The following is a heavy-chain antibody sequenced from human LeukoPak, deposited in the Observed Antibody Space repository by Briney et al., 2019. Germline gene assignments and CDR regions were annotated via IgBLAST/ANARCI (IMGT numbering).Heavy chain of an antibody. CDR3: ARGLYSGSYGGDC. D-gene: IGHD1-26*01. V-gene: IGHV4-4*07. CDR2: IYSSGST. J-gene: IGHJ4*02. CDR1: GGSISNYY. Sequence: SETLSLTCTVSGGSISNYYWSWIRQPAGKGLEWIGRIYSSGSTTYNPSLESRVTMSVDTSKNQFSLKLTSVTAADTAVYFCARGLYSGSYGGDCWGQGTLATVSS.